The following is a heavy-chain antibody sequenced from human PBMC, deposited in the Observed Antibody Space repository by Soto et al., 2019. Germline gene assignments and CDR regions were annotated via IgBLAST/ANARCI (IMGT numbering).Heavy chain of an antibody. CDR1: GYTFTNYW. CDR2: IYPGDSDT. V-gene: IGHV5-51*01. J-gene: IGHJ6*02. CDR3: AASIFYYGMDV. Sequence: GESLKISCKGSGYTFTNYWIGWVRQMPGKGLEWMGIIYPGDSDTKYNPSFQGQVTISADKSITTSYLQWSSLKASDTAIYYCAASIFYYGMDVWGQGTTVTVSS.